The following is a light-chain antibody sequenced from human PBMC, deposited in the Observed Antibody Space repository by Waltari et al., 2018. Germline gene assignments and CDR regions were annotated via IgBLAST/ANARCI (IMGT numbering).Light chain of an antibody. J-gene: IGKJ1*01. V-gene: IGKV3-15*01. CDR1: QSVSSN. Sequence: EIVMTQSPATLSVSPGERASLSCRASQSVSSNLAWYQQKPVHAPRLLIYGASTSATGIPARFSGSGSETAFTLTISSLQSEEFAVYYCQQYNNWPPWTFRQGIKVEIK. CDR3: QQYNNWPPWT. CDR2: GAS.